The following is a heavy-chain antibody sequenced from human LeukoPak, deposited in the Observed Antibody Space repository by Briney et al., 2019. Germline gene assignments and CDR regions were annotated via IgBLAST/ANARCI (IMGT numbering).Heavy chain of an antibody. D-gene: IGHD3-22*01. CDR3: ARVYGYYDSSGYYFDY. CDR1: GGTFSSYA. V-gene: IGHV1-69*04. J-gene: IGHJ4*02. Sequence: SVKVSCKASGGTFSSYAISWVRQAPGQGLEWMGRIIPILGIANYAQKFQGRVTITADKSTSTAYMELSSLRSEDTAVYYCARVYGYYDSSGYYFDYWGQGTLVTVSS. CDR2: IIPILGIA.